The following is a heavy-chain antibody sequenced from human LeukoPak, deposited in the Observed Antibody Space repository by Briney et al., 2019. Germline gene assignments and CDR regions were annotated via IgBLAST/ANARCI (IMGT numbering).Heavy chain of an antibody. J-gene: IGHJ6*02. V-gene: IGHV1-46*01. D-gene: IGHD4/OR15-4a*01. CDR1: EYTLTSYY. Sequence: ASVKVSCKASEYTLTSYYLHWVRQAPGQGLEWMGIINPSGGSTSYAQKFQGRVTMTRDTSTSTVYMELSSLRSEDTAVYYCAGANTSYYYYGMDVWGQGTTVTVSS. CDR2: INPSGGST. CDR3: AGANTSYYYYGMDV.